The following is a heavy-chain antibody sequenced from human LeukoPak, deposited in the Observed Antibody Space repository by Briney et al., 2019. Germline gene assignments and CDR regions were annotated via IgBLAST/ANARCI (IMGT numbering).Heavy chain of an antibody. Sequence: SETLSLTCTVSGGSISSSSYYWGWIRQPPGKGLEWIGSIYYSGSTYYNPSLKSRVTISVDTSKNQFSLKLSSVTAADTAVYYCWRPHCSNSVCSSSRVDFWGQGTLVTVSS. CDR1: GGSISSSSYY. V-gene: IGHV4-39*01. CDR3: WRPHCSNSVCSSSRVDF. D-gene: IGHD2-8*01. J-gene: IGHJ4*02. CDR2: IYYSGST.